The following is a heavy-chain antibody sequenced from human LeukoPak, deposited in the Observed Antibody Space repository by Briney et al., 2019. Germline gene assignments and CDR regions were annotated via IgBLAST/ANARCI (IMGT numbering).Heavy chain of an antibody. D-gene: IGHD6-19*01. CDR1: KFTFSNYW. CDR3: ARGTVADDY. V-gene: IGHV3-7*05. Sequence: GGSLRLSCAASKFTFSNYWMTWVRQAPGKGLEWVATIKQDGEAKHYVDSVKGRFTISRDNAKNSLYLQMNSLRAEDTAVYYCARGTVADDYWGQGTLVTVSS. J-gene: IGHJ4*02. CDR2: IKQDGEAK.